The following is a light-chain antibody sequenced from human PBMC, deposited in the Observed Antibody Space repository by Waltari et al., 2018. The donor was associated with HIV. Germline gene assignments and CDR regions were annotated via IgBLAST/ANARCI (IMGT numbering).Light chain of an antibody. Sequence: QSVLTQPPSVSAAPGQKVTISCPGSSSNIGNNSVSWYQQFPVTAPKFLIYENDKRPSGIPDRFSGSKSGTSATLAITGLQTGDEADYYCGTWENSLNTWVFGGGTRLTVL. CDR3: GTWENSLNTWV. CDR2: END. V-gene: IGLV1-51*02. CDR1: SSNIGNNS. J-gene: IGLJ3*02.